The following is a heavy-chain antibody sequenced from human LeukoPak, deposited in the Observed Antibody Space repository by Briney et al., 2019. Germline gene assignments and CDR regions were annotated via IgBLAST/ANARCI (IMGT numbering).Heavy chain of an antibody. CDR2: ISGSGGST. J-gene: IGHJ4*02. CDR1: GFTFSSYA. CDR3: AKDRGISSSWHDY. Sequence: PGGSLRLSCGASGFTFSSYAMSWVRQAPGKGLEWVSAISGSGGSTYYADSVKGRFTISRDNSKNTLYLQMNSLRAEDTAVYYCAKDRGISSSWHDYWGQGTLVTVSS. D-gene: IGHD6-13*01. V-gene: IGHV3-23*01.